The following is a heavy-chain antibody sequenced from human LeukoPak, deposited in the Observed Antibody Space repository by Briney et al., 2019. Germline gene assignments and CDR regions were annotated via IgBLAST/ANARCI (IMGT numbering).Heavy chain of an antibody. J-gene: IGHJ6*02. CDR3: AKDLVRTKVVPAAIRREYYYGMDV. D-gene: IGHD2-2*01. V-gene: IGHV3-30*18. CDR1: GFTFSSYW. CDR2: ISYDGSNK. Sequence: GGSLRLSCAASGFTFSSYWMSWVRQAPGKGLEWVAVISYDGSNKYYADSVKGRFTISRDNSKNTLYLQMNSLRAEDTAVYYCAKDLVRTKVVPAAIRREYYYGMDVWGQGTTVTVSS.